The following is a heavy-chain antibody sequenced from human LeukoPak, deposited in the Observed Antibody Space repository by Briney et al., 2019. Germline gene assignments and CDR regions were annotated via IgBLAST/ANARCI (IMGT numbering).Heavy chain of an antibody. J-gene: IGHJ3*01. CDR1: GGFISGYY. CDR3: ARDGSGFDV. CDR2: IYDSGST. V-gene: IGHV4-59*01. D-gene: IGHD2-2*03. Sequence: SETLSLTCTVSGGFISGYYWSWIRQSPGRGLEWLGNIYDSGSTKYNPSLTGRVTISVDASKNQISLKLTSMTAADTAVYYCARDGSGFDVWGQGTKVTVSS.